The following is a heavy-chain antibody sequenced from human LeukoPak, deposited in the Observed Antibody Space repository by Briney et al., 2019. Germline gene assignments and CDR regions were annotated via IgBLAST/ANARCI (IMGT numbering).Heavy chain of an antibody. CDR3: ARGMGFDRHLY. V-gene: IGHV1-3*01. J-gene: IGHJ4*02. D-gene: IGHD1-14*01. Sequence: ASVKVSCKASGYTFTSYAMHWVRQAPGQRLEWMGWINAGNGNTKYSQKFQGRVTMTRDTSTSTVYMELSSLRSEDTAVYYCARGMGFDRHLYWGQGTLVTVSS. CDR1: GYTFTSYA. CDR2: INAGNGNT.